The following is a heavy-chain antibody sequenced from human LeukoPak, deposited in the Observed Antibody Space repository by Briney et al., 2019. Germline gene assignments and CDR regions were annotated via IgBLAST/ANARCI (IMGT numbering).Heavy chain of an antibody. D-gene: IGHD5-12*01. CDR3: VRDGGVSGYDLLDY. CDR1: GFIFSNYW. V-gene: IGHV3-7*01. CDR2: INQDGSKE. J-gene: IGHJ4*02. Sequence: PGGSLRLSCTASGFIFSNYWMTWVRQAPGKGLEWVAQINQDGSKEYYIDSVKARFSISSDNARNSLSLQMNSLRAEDTAVYYCVRDGGVSGYDLLDYWGQGTLVTVSS.